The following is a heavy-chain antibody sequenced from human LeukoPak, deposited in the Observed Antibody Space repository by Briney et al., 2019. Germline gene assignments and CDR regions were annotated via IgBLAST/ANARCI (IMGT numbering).Heavy chain of an antibody. CDR3: ASWCGGSCYLNY. J-gene: IGHJ4*02. CDR2: ISSSSSYI. V-gene: IGHV3-21*01. D-gene: IGHD2-15*01. CDR1: GFTFSSYS. Sequence: GGSLRLSCAASGFTFSSYSMNWVRQAPGKGLEWVSSISSSSSYIYYADSVKGRFTISRDNAKNSLYLQMNSLRAEDTAVYYCASWCGGSCYLNYWGQGTLVTVSS.